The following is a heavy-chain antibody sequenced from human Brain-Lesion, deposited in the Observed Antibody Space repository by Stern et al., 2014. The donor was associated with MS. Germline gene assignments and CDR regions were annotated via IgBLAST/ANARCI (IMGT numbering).Heavy chain of an antibody. CDR3: ARDQRGITIFGVVTDYYYLGMDV. CDR2: INPNTGGT. V-gene: IGHV1-2*02. Sequence: QLVQSGAEVKKHGASVKVSCKTSGYIFTGYYIHWVRQAPGQGLEWMAWINPNTGGTKYAQKFQGRVTMSRDTSISTAYVELSSLTSDDTAVYYCARDQRGITIFGVVTDYYYLGMDVWGQGTTVTVSS. J-gene: IGHJ6*02. D-gene: IGHD3-3*01. CDR1: GYIFTGYY.